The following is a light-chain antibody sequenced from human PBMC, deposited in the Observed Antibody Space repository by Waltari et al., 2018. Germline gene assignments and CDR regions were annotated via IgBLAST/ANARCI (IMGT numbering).Light chain of an antibody. CDR3: CSQPTKDGVT. CDR1: SSDVGGDDS. V-gene: IGLV2-14*03. CDR2: DVN. Sequence: QSALTQPASVSGSPGQSITIPCTGSSSDVGGDDSVSWYEDHPGQAHKVISYDVNKRPSAVSHLFSGSKSDSTASLTITGSQAEDEATLSCCSQPTKDGVTFGGGPKVTDL. J-gene: IGLJ2*01.